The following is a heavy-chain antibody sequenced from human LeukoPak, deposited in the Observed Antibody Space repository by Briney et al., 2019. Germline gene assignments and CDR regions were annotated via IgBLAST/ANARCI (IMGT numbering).Heavy chain of an antibody. CDR2: IWYDGSNK. D-gene: IGHD3-22*01. CDR3: ARGRSSGYYEDY. J-gene: IGHJ4*02. CDR1: GFTFSSYG. V-gene: IGHV3-33*01. Sequence: GSLRLSCAASGFTFSSYGMHWVRQAPGKGLEWVAVIWYDGSNKYYADSVKGRFTISRDNSKNTLYLQMNSLRAEDTAVYYCARGRSSGYYEDYWGQGTLVTVSS.